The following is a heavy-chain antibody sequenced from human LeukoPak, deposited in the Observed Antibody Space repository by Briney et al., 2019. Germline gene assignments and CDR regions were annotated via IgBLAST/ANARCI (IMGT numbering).Heavy chain of an antibody. CDR1: GGSIGGYY. CDR2: IYTTGRT. V-gene: IGHV4-59*01. J-gene: IGHJ5*02. Sequence: PSETLSLTCTVSGGSIGGYYWSWIRQSPGKGLEWIGYIYTTGRTNYNPSLKSRVTISVDTSKNQFSLKLSSVTAADTAVYYCARDDGWFDPWGQGTLVTVSS. CDR3: ARDDGWFDP.